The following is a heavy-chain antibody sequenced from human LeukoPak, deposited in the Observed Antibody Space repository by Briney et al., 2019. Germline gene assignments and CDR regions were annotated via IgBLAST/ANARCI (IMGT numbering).Heavy chain of an antibody. CDR3: ATYRFKYDSSGDDY. D-gene: IGHD3-22*01. CDR1: GFTFGDAW. V-gene: IGHV3-15*01. Sequence: GGSLRLSCSASGFTFGDAWMSWVRQAPGKGLEWLGRIRSNTDGGTTDYVALVKGRFTISRDDSKNTLYLQMDSLKTEDTAVYYCATYRFKYDSSGDDYWGQGTPVTVSS. CDR2: IRSNTDGGTT. J-gene: IGHJ4*02.